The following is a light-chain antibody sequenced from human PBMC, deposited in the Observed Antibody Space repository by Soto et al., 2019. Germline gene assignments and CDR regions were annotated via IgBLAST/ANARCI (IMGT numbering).Light chain of an antibody. CDR1: QSVSSSY. Sequence: EIVMTQSPATLSVSPGERATLSCRASQSVSSSYLAWYQQKPGQAPRLLIYGASSRATGIPDRFSGSGSGTDFTLTISRLEPEDFAAYYCQQYGSSPPMYTFGQGTKVDIK. J-gene: IGKJ2*01. CDR2: GAS. V-gene: IGKV3-20*01. CDR3: QQYGSSPPMYT.